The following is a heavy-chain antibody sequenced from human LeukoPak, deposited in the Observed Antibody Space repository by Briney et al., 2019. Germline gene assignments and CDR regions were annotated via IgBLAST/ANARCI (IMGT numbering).Heavy chain of an antibody. D-gene: IGHD6-19*01. J-gene: IGHJ4*02. CDR3: ARDPYSYSSGYWGEYYFDY. CDR1: GFNFNNYD. Sequence: GGSLTLSCVASGFNFNNYDLHWVRQAPGKGLEWVAFIKFHGHETFYADSVEGRFTFSRDNSRNTVYLQVNSLRSEDTAVYYCARDPYSYSSGYWGEYYFDYWGQGTLVTVSS. V-gene: IGHV3-30*02. CDR2: IKFHGHET.